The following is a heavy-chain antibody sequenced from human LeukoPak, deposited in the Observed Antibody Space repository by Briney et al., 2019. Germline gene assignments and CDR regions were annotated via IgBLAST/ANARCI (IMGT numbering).Heavy chain of an antibody. CDR1: GGSISSYY. Sequence: SETLSLTCTVSGGSISSYYWSWIRQPPGKGLEWIGYIYYSGSTNYNPSLKSRVTISVYTSKNQFSLKLSSVTAADTAVYYCARHWREYSSTWNCFDPWGQGTLVTVSS. CDR2: IYYSGST. J-gene: IGHJ5*02. CDR3: ARHWREYSSTWNCFDP. V-gene: IGHV4-59*01. D-gene: IGHD6-13*01.